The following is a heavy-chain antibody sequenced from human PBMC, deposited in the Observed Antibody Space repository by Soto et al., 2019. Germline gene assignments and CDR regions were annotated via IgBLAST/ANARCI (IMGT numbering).Heavy chain of an antibody. J-gene: IGHJ4*02. V-gene: IGHV3-23*01. D-gene: IGHD3-10*01. CDR2: ISGSGGST. Sequence: EVQLLESGGGLVQPGGSLRLSCAASGFTFSSYAMSWVRQAPGKGLEWVSGISGSGGSTNYADSVKGRFTISRDNSNNTLYLQMNSLRAEDTAVYYCAAPQGSSSHFDSWGQGTLVTVSS. CDR3: AAPQGSSSHFDS. CDR1: GFTFSSYA.